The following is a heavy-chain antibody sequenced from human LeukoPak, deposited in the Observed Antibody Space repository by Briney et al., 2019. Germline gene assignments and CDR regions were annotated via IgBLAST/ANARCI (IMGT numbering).Heavy chain of an antibody. CDR3: ARVGCSSTSCYEVDY. J-gene: IGHJ4*02. D-gene: IGHD2-2*01. CDR1: GFTFSEYY. Sequence: GGSLRLSCAASGFTFSEYYMSWIRQAPGKGLEGVSYISSGGTTIYHADSVKGRLTISRDNAKNSLYLQMNSLRAEDTALYYCARVGCSSTSCYEVDYWGQGTLVTVSS. CDR2: ISSGGTTI. V-gene: IGHV3-11*04.